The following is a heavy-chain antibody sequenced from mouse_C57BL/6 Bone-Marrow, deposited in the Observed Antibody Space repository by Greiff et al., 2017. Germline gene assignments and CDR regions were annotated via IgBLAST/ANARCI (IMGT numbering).Heavy chain of an antibody. CDR2: ISSGSSTI. D-gene: IGHD1-1*01. Sequence: EVHLVESGGGLVKPGGSLKLSCAASGFTFSDYGMHWVRQAPEKGLEWVAYISSGSSTIYYADTVKGRFTISRDNAKNTLFLQMSSLRSEDTAMYYCARRVTVVAFYAMDYWGQGTSVTVSS. J-gene: IGHJ4*01. V-gene: IGHV5-17*01. CDR1: GFTFSDYG. CDR3: ARRVTVVAFYAMDY.